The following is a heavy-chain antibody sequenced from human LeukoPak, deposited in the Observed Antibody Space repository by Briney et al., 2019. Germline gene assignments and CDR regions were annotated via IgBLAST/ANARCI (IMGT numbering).Heavy chain of an antibody. CDR1: GGSISSYY. Sequence: SETLSLTCTVSGGSISSYYWSWIRQPPGKGLEWIGYIYYSGSTNYNPSLKSRVTISVDTSKNQFSLKLSSVTAADTAVYYCARDYYGDFYSDYWGQGTLVTVSS. CDR3: ARDYYGDFYSDY. J-gene: IGHJ4*02. V-gene: IGHV4-59*01. CDR2: IYYSGST. D-gene: IGHD4-17*01.